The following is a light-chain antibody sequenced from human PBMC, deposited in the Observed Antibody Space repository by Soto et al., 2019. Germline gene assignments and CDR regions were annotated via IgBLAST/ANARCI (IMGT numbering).Light chain of an antibody. CDR1: QSLLRRNGYNY. J-gene: IGKJ2*01. V-gene: IGKV2-28*01. Sequence: EIVMTQAPLSLPVSPGESASISCRSSQSLLRRNGYNYLDWYLQKPGQSPQLLIYLGFNRASGVPDRFRGSGSGTTFTLEISRVEAEDVGGYYCMQRLQNSCTFGQGTKLEI. CDR2: LGF. CDR3: MQRLQNSCT.